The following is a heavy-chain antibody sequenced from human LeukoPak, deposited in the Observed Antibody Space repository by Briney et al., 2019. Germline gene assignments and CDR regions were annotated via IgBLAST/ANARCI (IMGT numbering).Heavy chain of an antibody. D-gene: IGHD4-17*01. J-gene: IGHJ4*02. CDR2: ISSSSSYI. CDR3: ARGSYGDYDY. V-gene: IGHV3-21*01. CDR1: EFTFSSYS. Sequence: NPGGSLRLSCAASEFTFSSYSMNWVRQAPGKGLEWVSSISSSSSYISYADSVKGRFTISRDNAKNSLSLQMNSLRAEDTAVYYCARGSYGDYDYWGQGTLLTVSS.